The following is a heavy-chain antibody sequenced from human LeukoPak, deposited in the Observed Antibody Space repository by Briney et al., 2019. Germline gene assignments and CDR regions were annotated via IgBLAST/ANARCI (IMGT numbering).Heavy chain of an antibody. CDR1: RGSITSSYY. CDR2: IYYSGST. Sequence: SETLSLTCTVSRGSITSSYYWGWIRQPPGKGLEWIGSIYYSGSTYYNPSLKSRVTISVDTSKNQFSLKLSSVTAADTAMYYCARQIYSSQPFDCWGQGTLVTASS. D-gene: IGHD6-13*01. V-gene: IGHV4-39*07. CDR3: ARQIYSSQPFDC. J-gene: IGHJ4*02.